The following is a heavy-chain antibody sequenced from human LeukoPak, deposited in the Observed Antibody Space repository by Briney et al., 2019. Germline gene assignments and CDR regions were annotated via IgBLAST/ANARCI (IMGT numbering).Heavy chain of an antibody. V-gene: IGHV1-2*06. Sequence: ASVKVSCKASGYTFTGYYMYWVRQAPGQGLEWMGRINPNSGGTDYAQNFQGRVTMTRDTSISTAYMELSRLRSDDTAVYYSARGYCSGGTCYLVENWFDPWGQGTLVTVSS. CDR2: INPNSGGT. CDR3: ARGYCSGGTCYLVENWFDP. J-gene: IGHJ5*02. CDR1: GYTFTGYY. D-gene: IGHD2-15*01.